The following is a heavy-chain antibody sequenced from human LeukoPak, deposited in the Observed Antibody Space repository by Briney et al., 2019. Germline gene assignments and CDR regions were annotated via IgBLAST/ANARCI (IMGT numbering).Heavy chain of an antibody. CDR2: IYYSGST. CDR3: ARHSTYYYDSSGYLDC. CDR1: GRSLSSYY. V-gene: IGHV4-59*08. Sequence: KPSDPLSLTCPLSGRSLSSYYWSWIRQPPGKGLEWIGYIYYSGSTNYNPSLKSRVTISVDTSKNQFSLKLSSVTAADTAVYYCARHSTYYYDSSGYLDCWGQGTLVTVSS. D-gene: IGHD3-22*01. J-gene: IGHJ4*02.